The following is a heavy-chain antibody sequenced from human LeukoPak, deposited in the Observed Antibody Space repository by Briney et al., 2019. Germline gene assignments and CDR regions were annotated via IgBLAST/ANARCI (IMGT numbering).Heavy chain of an antibody. Sequence: GGSLRLSCAASGFTVSSNYMSWVRQAPGKGLEWVSVIYSGGSTYYADSVKGRFTISRDNSKNTLYLQMNSLRAEDTAVYYCARHLGYSYSPDYWGQGTLVTVSS. V-gene: IGHV3-66*04. CDR2: IYSGGST. J-gene: IGHJ4*02. CDR1: GFTVSSNY. CDR3: ARHLGYSYSPDY. D-gene: IGHD5-18*01.